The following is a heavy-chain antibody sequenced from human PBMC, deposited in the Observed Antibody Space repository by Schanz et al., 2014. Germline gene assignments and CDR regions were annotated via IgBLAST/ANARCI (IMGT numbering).Heavy chain of an antibody. J-gene: IGHJ4*02. D-gene: IGHD3-9*01. CDR3: AKQIHYDILTVTRN. Sequence: QVQLVESGGGVVQPGRSLRLSCAASGFTFRDYYMSWIRQAPGKGLEWVSDISSGSSYANYADSVKGRFTISRDNAKNSLYLQMSSLRAEDTAVYYCAKQIHYDILTVTRNWGQGALVTVSS. CDR1: GFTFRDYY. V-gene: IGHV3-11*05. CDR2: ISSGSSYA.